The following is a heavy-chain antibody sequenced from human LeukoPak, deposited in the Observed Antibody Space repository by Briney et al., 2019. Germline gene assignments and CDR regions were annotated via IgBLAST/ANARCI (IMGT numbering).Heavy chain of an antibody. D-gene: IGHD3-10*01. CDR3: ARAQKLIGEFDY. Sequence: GGSLRLSCAASGFTFSSYSMKWVRQAPGKGLEGVSSIDSSSSHIYYADSLKGRFTISRDNAKNSLYLQMNSLRAEDTAVYYCARAQKLIGEFDYWGQGTLVTVTS. J-gene: IGHJ4*02. CDR1: GFTFSSYS. V-gene: IGHV3-21*01. CDR2: IDSSSSHI.